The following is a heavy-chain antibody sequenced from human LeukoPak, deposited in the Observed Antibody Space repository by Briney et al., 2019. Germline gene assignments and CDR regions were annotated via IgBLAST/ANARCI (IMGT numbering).Heavy chain of an antibody. CDR3: ARNMGDY. V-gene: IGHV3-23*01. CDR2: ISVSGDT. J-gene: IGHJ4*02. CDR1: GFTFSNYA. D-gene: IGHD2/OR15-2a*01. Sequence: PGGSLRLSCAASGFTFSNYAMSWVRQAPGKGLERGSVISVSGDTYYADSVQGRFTTSRDNSKNTLFLQMNSLRAEDTAVYYCARNMGDYWGQGTLVTVSS.